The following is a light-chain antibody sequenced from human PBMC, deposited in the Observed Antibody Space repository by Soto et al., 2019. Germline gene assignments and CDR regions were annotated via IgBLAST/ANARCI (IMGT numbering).Light chain of an antibody. CDR3: QQYDNPLT. CDR2: DAS. CDR1: QDISNY. Sequence: DIQMTQSPSSLSASVGDRVTITCQASQDISNYLNWYQQIPGKAPKLQIYDASNLETGVPSRFSGSGSGTEFTFTISSLQPEDIATYYCQQYDNPLTFGGGTKVEIK. J-gene: IGKJ4*01. V-gene: IGKV1-33*01.